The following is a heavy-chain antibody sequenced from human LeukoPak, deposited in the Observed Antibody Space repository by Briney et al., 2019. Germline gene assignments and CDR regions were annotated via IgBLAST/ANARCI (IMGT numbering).Heavy chain of an antibody. CDR1: GYTFTSYD. Sequence: ASVKVSCKASGYTFTSYDINWVRQATGQGLEWMGWMNPNSGNTGCAQKFQGRVTMTRNTSISTAYMELSSLRSEDTAVYYCARDRVLWFGAPGWFDPWGQGTLVTVSS. J-gene: IGHJ5*02. CDR2: MNPNSGNT. D-gene: IGHD3-10*01. V-gene: IGHV1-8*01. CDR3: ARDRVLWFGAPGWFDP.